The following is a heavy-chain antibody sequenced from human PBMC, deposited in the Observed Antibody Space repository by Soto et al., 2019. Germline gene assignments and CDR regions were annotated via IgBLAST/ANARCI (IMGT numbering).Heavy chain of an antibody. CDR2: INPNSGGT. Sequence: ASVKVSCKASGYTFTGYYMHWVRQAPGQGLEWMGWINPNSGGTNYAQKFQGWVTMTRDTSISTAYMELSRLRSDDTAVYYCARDGSEEWELLYLDYSGQGTLVIVSS. CDR3: ARDGSEEWELLYLDY. J-gene: IGHJ4*02. V-gene: IGHV1-2*04. CDR1: GYTFTGYY. D-gene: IGHD1-26*01.